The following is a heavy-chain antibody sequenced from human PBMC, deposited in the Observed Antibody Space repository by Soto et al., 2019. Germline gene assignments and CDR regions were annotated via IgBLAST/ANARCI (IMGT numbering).Heavy chain of an antibody. CDR3: ARDETGAFDY. D-gene: IGHD1-1*01. V-gene: IGHV3-30-3*01. CDR2: ISYDGSNK. Sequence: QVQLVESGGGVVQPGRSLRLSCAASGFTFSSYAMHWVRQAPGKGLEWVAVISYDGSNKYYADSVKGRFTISRDNSKNTLYLQINSLRAEDTAVYYCARDETGAFDYWGQGTLVTVSS. J-gene: IGHJ4*02. CDR1: GFTFSSYA.